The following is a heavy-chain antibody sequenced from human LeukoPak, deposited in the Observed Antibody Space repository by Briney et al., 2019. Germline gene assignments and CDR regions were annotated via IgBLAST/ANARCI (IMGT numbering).Heavy chain of an antibody. V-gene: IGHV4-34*01. D-gene: IGHD6-13*01. CDR3: ARNEWQQLSRSWFDP. CDR2: INHSGST. CDR1: GGSFSGYY. Sequence: SETLSLTCAVYGGSFSGYYWSWIRQPPGKGLEWIGEINHSGSTNYNPSLKSRVTISVDTSKNQFSLKLSSVTAPDTAVYYCARNEWQQLSRSWFDPWGQGTLVTVSS. J-gene: IGHJ5*02.